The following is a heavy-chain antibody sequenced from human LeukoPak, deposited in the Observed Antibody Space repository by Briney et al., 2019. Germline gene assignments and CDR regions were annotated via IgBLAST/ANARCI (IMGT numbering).Heavy chain of an antibody. CDR3: ARRVVLDVLNL. D-gene: IGHD1-14*01. V-gene: IGHV4-34*01. J-gene: IGHJ1*01. CDR1: GESFEYYK. CDR2: IHDSGTP. Sequence: SETLSHPCCVRGESFEYYKWIDLGECREKRLEWIGVIHDSGTPHYNPSHKCRLTISVQAAKYQFSLRLRSLTAADTGIYYRARRVVLDVLNLWSQGTLASVPS.